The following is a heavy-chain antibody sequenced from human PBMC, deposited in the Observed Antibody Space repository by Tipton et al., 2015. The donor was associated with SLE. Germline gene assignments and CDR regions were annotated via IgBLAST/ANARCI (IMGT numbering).Heavy chain of an antibody. Sequence: GSLRLSCAASGFTFDDYTMHWVRQAPGKGLEWVSLISWDGGSTYYADSVTGRFTISRDNSKNSLYLQMNSLRTEDTALYYCAKDSDGYSSTWNAFYIWGQGTMVSVSS. CDR1: GFTFDDYT. J-gene: IGHJ3*02. V-gene: IGHV3-43*01. CDR3: AKDSDGYSSTWNAFYI. D-gene: IGHD6-13*01. CDR2: ISWDGGST.